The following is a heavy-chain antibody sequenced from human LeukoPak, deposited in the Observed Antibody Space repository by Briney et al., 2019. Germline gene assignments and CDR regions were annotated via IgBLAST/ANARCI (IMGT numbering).Heavy chain of an antibody. J-gene: IGHJ3*02. Sequence: PGGSLRLSCAATGLTFSSYAMSWVRQAPGKGLEWVSAISGSGGSTYYADSVKGRFSISRDNAKNSLYLQMNSLRAEDTAVYYCARESNFYDSSHDAFDIWGQGTMVTVSS. D-gene: IGHD3-22*01. CDR1: GLTFSSYA. V-gene: IGHV3-23*01. CDR3: ARESNFYDSSHDAFDI. CDR2: ISGSGGST.